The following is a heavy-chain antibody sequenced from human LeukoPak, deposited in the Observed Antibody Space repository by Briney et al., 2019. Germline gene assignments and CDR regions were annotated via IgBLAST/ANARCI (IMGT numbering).Heavy chain of an antibody. CDR1: GGSFSGYY. Sequence: SETLSLTCAVYGGSFSGYYWSWLRQPPGKGLEWIGEINHSGSTNYSPSLKSRVTISVDTSKNQFSLKLSSVTAADTAVYYCARHARGAVAGTVGIDYWGQGTLVTVSS. CDR2: INHSGST. D-gene: IGHD6-19*01. V-gene: IGHV4-34*01. CDR3: ARHARGAVAGTVGIDY. J-gene: IGHJ4*02.